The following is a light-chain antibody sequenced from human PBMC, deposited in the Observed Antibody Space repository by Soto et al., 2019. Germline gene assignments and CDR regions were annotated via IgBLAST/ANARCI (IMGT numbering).Light chain of an antibody. CDR1: QTVIGNF. V-gene: IGKV3-20*01. J-gene: IGKJ1*01. CDR2: GAS. CDR3: QQYGSSGT. Sequence: EIVLTQAPGSLSLSAGERATLPCRASQTVIGNFLAWYQQRPGQAPRLLFYGASNRATGIPDRFSGSGSGTDFPLTISRLEPEDFAVYYCQQYGSSGTFGQGTKVDIK.